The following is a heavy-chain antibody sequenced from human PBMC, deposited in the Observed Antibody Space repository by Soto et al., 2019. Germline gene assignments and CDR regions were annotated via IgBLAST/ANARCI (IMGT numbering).Heavy chain of an antibody. CDR2: IIPIFGTA. V-gene: IGHV1-69*13. CDR1: GGTFSSYA. CDR3: ARNAVAGIWFDP. J-gene: IGHJ5*02. Sequence: ASVKVSCKASGGTFSSYAISWVRQAPGQGLEWMGGIIPIFGTANYAQKFQGRVTITADESTSTAYMELSSLRSEDTAAYYCARNAVAGIWFDPWGQGTLVTVSS. D-gene: IGHD6-19*01.